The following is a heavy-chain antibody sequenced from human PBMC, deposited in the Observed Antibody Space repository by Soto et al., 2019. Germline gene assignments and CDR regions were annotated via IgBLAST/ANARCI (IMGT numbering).Heavy chain of an antibody. D-gene: IGHD2-2*01. Sequence: VQLVQSGAEVKKPGSSVKVSCKASGGTFSSYAISWVRQAPGQGLEWMGGIIPIFGTANYAQKFQGRVTITADKSTSTAYMELSSLRSEDTAVYYCASGRRYCSSTSCSHLYYYYYGMDVWGQGTTVTVSS. CDR1: GGTFSSYA. CDR2: IIPIFGTA. CDR3: ASGRRYCSSTSCSHLYYYYYGMDV. J-gene: IGHJ6*02. V-gene: IGHV1-69*06.